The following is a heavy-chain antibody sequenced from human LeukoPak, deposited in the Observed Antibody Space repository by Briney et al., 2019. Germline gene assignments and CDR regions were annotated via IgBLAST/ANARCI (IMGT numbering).Heavy chain of an antibody. V-gene: IGHV3-23*01. D-gene: IGHD3-10*01. J-gene: IGHJ4*02. CDR3: AKIGGSGSYYNGVDY. CDR2: ISGSGGST. CDR1: GFTFSSYA. Sequence: PGGSLRLSCAASGFTFSSYAMSWVRQAPGKGLEWVSAISGSGGSTYYADSVKGRFTISRDNSKYTLYLQMNSLRAEDTAVYYCAKIGGSGSYYNGVDYWGQGTLVTVSS.